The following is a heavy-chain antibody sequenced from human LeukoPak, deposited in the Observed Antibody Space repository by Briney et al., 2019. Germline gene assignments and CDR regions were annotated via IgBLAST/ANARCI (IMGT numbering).Heavy chain of an antibody. D-gene: IGHD6-19*01. CDR2: ISSSGSTI. J-gene: IGHJ4*02. V-gene: IGHV3-48*03. CDR3: ARDWQWLVKSGNIDY. CDR1: GFTFSSYE. Sequence: PGGSLRLSCAASGFTFSSYEMNWVRQAPGKGLEWVSYISSSGSTIYYADSVKGRFTISRDNAKNSLYLQMNSLRAEDTAVYYCARDWQWLVKSGNIDYWGQGTLVTVSS.